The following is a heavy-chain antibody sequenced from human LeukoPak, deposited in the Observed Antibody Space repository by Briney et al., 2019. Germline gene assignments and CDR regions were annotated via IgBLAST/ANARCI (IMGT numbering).Heavy chain of an antibody. CDR3: AKDPAPYYYDSSGSRSGADY. CDR1: GFTFSSYG. D-gene: IGHD3-22*01. V-gene: IGHV3-30*02. Sequence: GSLRLSCAASGFTFSSYGMHWVRQAPGKGLEWVAFIRYDGSNKYYADSVKGRFTISRDNSKNTLYLQMNSLRAEDTAVYYCAKDPAPYYYDSSGSRSGADYWGQGTLVTVSS. CDR2: IRYDGSNK. J-gene: IGHJ4*02.